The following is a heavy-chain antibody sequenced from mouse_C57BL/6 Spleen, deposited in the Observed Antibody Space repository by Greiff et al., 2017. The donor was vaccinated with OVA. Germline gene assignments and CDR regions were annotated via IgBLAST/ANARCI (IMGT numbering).Heavy chain of an antibody. CDR3: TTYYYGSSQFAY. CDR2: IDPENGDT. Sequence: EVQRVESGAELVRPGASVKLSCTASGFNIKDDYMHWVKQRPEQGLEWIGWIDPENGDTEYASKFQGKATITADTSSNTAYLQLSSLTSEDTAVYYCTTYYYGSSQFAYWGQGTLVTVSA. D-gene: IGHD1-1*01. V-gene: IGHV14-4*01. J-gene: IGHJ3*01. CDR1: GFNIKDDY.